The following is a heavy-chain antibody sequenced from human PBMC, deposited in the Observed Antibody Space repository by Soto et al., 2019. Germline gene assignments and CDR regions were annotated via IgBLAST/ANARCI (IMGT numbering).Heavy chain of an antibody. CDR3: ARVWYRDGYNGGYHDL. V-gene: IGHV4-38-2*01. CDR1: GFSISSGYY. D-gene: IGHD5-18*01. Sequence: KPSETLSLTFAVSGFSISSGYYWGWIRQPPGKGLEWIGSIYYSGTTYYNPSLKSRVTISVDTSKNQFSLKLYSVTAADTAVYYCARVWYRDGYNGGYHDLCGQGNPVTVSS. CDR2: IYYSGTT. J-gene: IGHJ4*02.